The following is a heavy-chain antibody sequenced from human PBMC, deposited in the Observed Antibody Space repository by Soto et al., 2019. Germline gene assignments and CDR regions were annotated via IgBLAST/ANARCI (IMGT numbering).Heavy chain of an antibody. V-gene: IGHV3-72*01. CDR1: GFTFSDYY. Sequence: EVQLLESGGGLVQPGGSLRLSCAASGFTFSDYYMDWVRQVPGKGLEWVGRTRNKANSYSPEYAASVRGRFSISRDESKDSMYLQMYSLKIEDTAVYYCARDTGGSYDYWGQGALVTVSS. D-gene: IGHD3-16*01. J-gene: IGHJ4*02. CDR2: TRNKANSYSP. CDR3: ARDTGGSYDY.